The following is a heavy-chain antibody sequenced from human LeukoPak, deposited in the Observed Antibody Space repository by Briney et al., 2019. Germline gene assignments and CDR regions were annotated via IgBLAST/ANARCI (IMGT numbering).Heavy chain of an antibody. V-gene: IGHV1-46*01. CDR3: ARVRLGVVTQIDY. CDR2: INPSGGST. J-gene: IGHJ4*02. D-gene: IGHD4-23*01. CDR1: GYTFTSYY. Sequence: ASVKVSCKASGYTFTSYYMHWVRQAPGQGLEWMGIINPSGGSTSYAQKFQGRVTMTRDTSISTAYMELSRLRSDDTAVYYCARVRLGVVTQIDYWGQGTLVTVSS.